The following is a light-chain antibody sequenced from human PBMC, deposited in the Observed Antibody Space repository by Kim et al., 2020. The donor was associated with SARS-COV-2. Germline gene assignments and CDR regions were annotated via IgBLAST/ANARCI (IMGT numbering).Light chain of an antibody. CDR3: AAWDDSLSGGV. CDR2: RKN. J-gene: IGLJ2*01. CDR1: SSNIGSNY. V-gene: IGLV1-47*01. Sequence: GQRVTISCAGSSSNIGSNYVYWYQQFPGTAPKLLIYRKNQRPSGVPDRFSGSKSGTSASLAISGLRSEDEADYYCAAWDDSLSGGVFGGGTQLTVL.